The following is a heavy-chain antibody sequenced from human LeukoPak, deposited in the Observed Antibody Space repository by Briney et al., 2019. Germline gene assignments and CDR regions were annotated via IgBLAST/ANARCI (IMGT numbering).Heavy chain of an antibody. CDR3: ARDCSKPTTVKQPGYFDY. J-gene: IGHJ4*02. V-gene: IGHV1-69*04. CDR2: IIPILGIA. D-gene: IGHD4-11*01. Sequence: ASVKVSCKASGGTFSSYAISWVRQAPGQGLEWMGRIIPILGIANYAQKFQGRVTITADKSTSTAYMELSSLRSEDTAVYYCARDCSKPTTVKQPGYFDYWGQGTLVTVSS. CDR1: GGTFSSYA.